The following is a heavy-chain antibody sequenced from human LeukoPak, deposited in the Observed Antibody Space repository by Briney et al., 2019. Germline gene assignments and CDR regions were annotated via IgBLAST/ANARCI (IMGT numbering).Heavy chain of an antibody. CDR3: ARRVAGLAGTGTLIDY. CDR2: IYYSGST. J-gene: IGHJ4*02. D-gene: IGHD6-19*01. V-gene: IGHV4-59*08. Sequence: PSETLSLTCTVSGGSISSYYWSWIRQPPGKGLEWIGYIYYSGSTNYNPSLKSRVTISVDTSKNQFSLKLSSVTAADTAVYYCARRVAGLAGTGTLIDYWGQGTLVTVSS. CDR1: GGSISSYY.